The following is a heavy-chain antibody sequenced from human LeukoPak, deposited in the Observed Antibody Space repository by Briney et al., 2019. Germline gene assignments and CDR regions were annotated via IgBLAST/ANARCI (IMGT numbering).Heavy chain of an antibody. CDR1: GGTFSSYA. CDR2: IIPIFGTA. D-gene: IGHD3-22*01. J-gene: IGHJ3*02. V-gene: IGHV1-69*06. Sequence: SVKVSCKASGGTFSSYAISWVRQAPGQGLEWMGGIIPIFGTANYAQKFQGRVTITADKSTSTAYMELSSLRSEDTAVYYCARDRTITMMHQYAFDIWGQGTMVTVS. CDR3: ARDRTITMMHQYAFDI.